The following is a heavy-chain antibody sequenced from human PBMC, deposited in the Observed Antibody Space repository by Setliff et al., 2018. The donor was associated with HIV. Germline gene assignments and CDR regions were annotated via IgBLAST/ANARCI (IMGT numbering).Heavy chain of an antibody. D-gene: IGHD2-21*02. CDR3: ARAAHDNTADRPLDV. J-gene: IGHJ6*04. CDR2: IDREGSET. Sequence: GSLRLSCVASRFTFNDYWMSWVRQAPGKGLEWVANIDREGSETNYVDSVKGRFTISRDNARSSMYLQMNSLRAEDTAVYYCARAAHDNTADRPLDVWGKGTTVTVSS. CDR1: RFTFNDYW. V-gene: IGHV3-7*03.